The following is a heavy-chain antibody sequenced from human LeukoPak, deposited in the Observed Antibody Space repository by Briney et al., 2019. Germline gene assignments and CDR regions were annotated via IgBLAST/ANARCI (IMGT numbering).Heavy chain of an antibody. J-gene: IGHJ4*02. V-gene: IGHV4-39*07. D-gene: IGHD2-21*02. Sequence: PSETLSLTCTVSGGSISSSSYYWGCIRQPPGKGLEWIGSIYYSGSTYYNPSLKSRVTISVDTSKNQFSLKLSSVTAADTAVYYCARVVVTAMPNYFDYWGQGTLVTVSS. CDR1: GGSISSSSYY. CDR3: ARVVVTAMPNYFDY. CDR2: IYYSGST.